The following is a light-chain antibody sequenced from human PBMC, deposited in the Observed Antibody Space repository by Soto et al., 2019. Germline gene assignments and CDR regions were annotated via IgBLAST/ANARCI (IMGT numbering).Light chain of an antibody. J-gene: IGLJ1*01. CDR2: DNN. CDR1: SSNIRYNY. Sequence: QSVLTQPPSVSAAPGQKVTISCSGSSSNIRYNYVSWYQQLPGTAPKVLIYDNNSRPSGIPDRFSGSKSGTSATLGITGLQTGDEAAYYCGTWDNSLSAYVFGTGTKVTVL. CDR3: GTWDNSLSAYV. V-gene: IGLV1-51*01.